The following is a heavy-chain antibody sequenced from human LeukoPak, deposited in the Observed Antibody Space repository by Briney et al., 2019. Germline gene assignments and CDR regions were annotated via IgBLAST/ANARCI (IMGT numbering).Heavy chain of an antibody. V-gene: IGHV1-8*01. J-gene: IGHJ4*02. CDR3: ARDGGGGSCYS. D-gene: IGHD2-15*01. Sequence: AAVKVSCKAAGYTCTSYDMNWGRQAIGQRLEWMGWMNPNSGNTGYAQKFQGRVTMTTNTSISTAYMELSSLRSEDTAVYYCARDGGGGSCYSWGQGTLVTVSS. CDR2: MNPNSGNT. CDR1: GYTCTSYD.